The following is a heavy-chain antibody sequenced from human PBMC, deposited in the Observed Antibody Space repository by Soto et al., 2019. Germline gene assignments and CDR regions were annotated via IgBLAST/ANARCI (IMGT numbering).Heavy chain of an antibody. D-gene: IGHD7-27*01. J-gene: IGHJ2*01. V-gene: IGHV4-34*01. CDR2: INHSGST. Sequence: SETLSLTCAVYGGSFSGYYWSWIRQPPGKGLEWIGEINHSGSTNYNPSLKSRVTISVDTSKNQFSLKLSSVTAADTAVYYCARLPGNWGSRYWYFDLWGRGTLVT. CDR3: ARLPGNWGSRYWYFDL. CDR1: GGSFSGYY.